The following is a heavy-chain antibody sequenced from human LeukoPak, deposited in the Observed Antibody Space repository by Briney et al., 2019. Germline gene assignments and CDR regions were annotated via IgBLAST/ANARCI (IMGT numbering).Heavy chain of an antibody. CDR3: ASMWADTAKDAFDI. CDR2: INHSGST. CDR1: GGSFSGYY. J-gene: IGHJ3*02. D-gene: IGHD5-18*01. V-gene: IGHV4-34*01. Sequence: PSETLSLTCAVYGGSFSGYYWSWIRQPPGKGLEWIGEINHSGSTYYNPSLKSRVTISADTSKNQFSLKLSSVTAADTAVYYCASMWADTAKDAFDIWGQGTMVTVSS.